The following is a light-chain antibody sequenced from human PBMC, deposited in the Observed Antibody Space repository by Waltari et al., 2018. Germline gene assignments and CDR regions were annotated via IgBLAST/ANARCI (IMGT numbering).Light chain of an antibody. CDR1: QSISKW. CDR2: EAS. CDR3: QQYNSYSLRT. V-gene: IGKV1-5*03. J-gene: IGKJ4*01. Sequence: DIRLTQSPSTLSASAGDSVIISCRASQSISKWLAWYQQKPGKAPKLLIYEASTLQSGVPARFSGTGSETDFTLTISSLQPDDFATYYGQQYNSYSLRTFGGGTKVEIK.